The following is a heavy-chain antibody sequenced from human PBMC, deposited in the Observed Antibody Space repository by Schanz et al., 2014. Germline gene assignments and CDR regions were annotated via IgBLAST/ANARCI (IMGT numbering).Heavy chain of an antibody. CDR3: ARGDISLSYWYFDL. Sequence: EVQVVESRGGLVQPGGSLRLSCAASGFTVSRNYMSWVRQAPGKGLEWVSVIYSGGSTDYADSVKGRFTISRDNSENTVFLQMNSLRAEDTAVYYCARGDISLSYWYFDLWGRGTLVTVSS. CDR2: IYSGGST. J-gene: IGHJ2*01. CDR1: GFTVSRNY. D-gene: IGHD3-16*01. V-gene: IGHV3-66*01.